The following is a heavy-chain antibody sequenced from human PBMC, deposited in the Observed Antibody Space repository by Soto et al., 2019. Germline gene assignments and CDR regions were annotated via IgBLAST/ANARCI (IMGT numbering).Heavy chain of an antibody. CDR1: RISFNYYW. D-gene: IGHD3-9*01. CDR3: ARDTRESDRTGYRPSDL. CDR2: IKEDGSEK. V-gene: IGHV3-7*05. Sequence: EVQLVESGGGLVQPGGSLRLSCAASRISFNYYWMTWVRQAPGKGLEWVANIKEDGSEKHYVDSVKGRFTISRDNAKNSLYQQMNNLRAEDTAVYYCARDTRESDRTGYRPSDLWGQGALVTVSS. J-gene: IGHJ4*02.